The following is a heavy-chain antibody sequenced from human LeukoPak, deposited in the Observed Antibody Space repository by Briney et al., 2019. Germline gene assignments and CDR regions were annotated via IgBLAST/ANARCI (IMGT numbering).Heavy chain of an antibody. D-gene: IGHD3-16*01. CDR3: AREKTWGGPTLVDI. J-gene: IGHJ4*02. CDR2: IYSGGNT. V-gene: IGHV3-53*01. CDR1: EFTVSSNY. Sequence: GGSLRLSCAASEFTVSSNYMNWVRQAPGKGLEWVSVIYSGGNTYYADSVKGRFTISRDNSKNTLYLQMNSLRAEDTAVYYCAREKTWGGPTLVDIWGQGTLVTVSP.